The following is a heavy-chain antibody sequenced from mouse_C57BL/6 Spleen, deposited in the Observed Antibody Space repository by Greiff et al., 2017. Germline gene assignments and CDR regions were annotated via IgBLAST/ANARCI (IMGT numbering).Heavy chain of an antibody. CDR2: IDPNSGGT. Sequence: VQLQQPGPELVKPGASVKLSCKASGYTFTSYWMHWVKQRPGRGLEWIGRIDPNSGGTKYNQKFKDKATLTVDKSSSTAYMQLSSLTSEDSAVYYCATRADHYYAMDYWGQGTSVTVSS. CDR3: ATRADHYYAMDY. CDR1: GYTFTSYW. D-gene: IGHD3-3*01. V-gene: IGHV1-62-3*01. J-gene: IGHJ4*01.